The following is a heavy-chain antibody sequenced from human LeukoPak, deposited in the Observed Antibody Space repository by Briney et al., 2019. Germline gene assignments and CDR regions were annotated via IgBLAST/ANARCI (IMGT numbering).Heavy chain of an antibody. CDR3: TRDHITSWQIDF. Sequence: GGSLRLSCAASGFIFSDYYMSWIRRAPGKGLEWVSHVRPGDGPTTYAESVKGRFTISRDNSKNTVSLQMNSLRVEDTAVYYCTRDHITSWQIDFWGRGTMVTVSS. CDR2: VRPGDGPT. CDR1: GFIFSDYY. D-gene: IGHD2-2*01. V-gene: IGHV3-11*05. J-gene: IGHJ4*02.